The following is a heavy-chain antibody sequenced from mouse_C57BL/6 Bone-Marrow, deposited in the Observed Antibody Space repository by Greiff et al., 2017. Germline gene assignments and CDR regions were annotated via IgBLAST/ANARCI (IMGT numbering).Heavy chain of an antibody. CDR3: ARSRWLLIFDY. D-gene: IGHD2-3*01. V-gene: IGHV1-50*01. CDR1: GYTFTSYW. Sequence: QVQLQQPGAELVKPGAPVKLSCKASGYTFTSYWMQWVKQRPGQGLEWIGEIDPSDSYTNYNQKFKGKATLTVDTSSSTAYMQLSSLTSEDSAVYYCARSRWLLIFDYWGQGTTLTVSS. J-gene: IGHJ2*01. CDR2: IDPSDSYT.